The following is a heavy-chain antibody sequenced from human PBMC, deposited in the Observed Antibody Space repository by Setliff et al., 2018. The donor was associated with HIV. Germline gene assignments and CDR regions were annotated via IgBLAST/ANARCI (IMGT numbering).Heavy chain of an antibody. CDR2: IYPGDADT. V-gene: IGHV5-51*01. Sequence: GESLKISCKGSGYSFTSYWIAWVRQTPGKGLEWMGIIYPGDADTTYSPSFQGQVNISADKSISTAYLQWSSLKASDTAMYYCARLSVVTATRIYYFDYWGQGTLVTVSS. D-gene: IGHD2-21*02. CDR1: GYSFTSYW. J-gene: IGHJ4*02. CDR3: ARLSVVTATRIYYFDY.